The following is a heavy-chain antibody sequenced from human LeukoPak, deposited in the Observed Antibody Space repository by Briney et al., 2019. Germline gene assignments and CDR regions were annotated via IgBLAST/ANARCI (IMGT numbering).Heavy chain of an antibody. Sequence: GGSLRLSCAASGFTFSSYWMSWVRQAPGKGLEYVSAISSNGGSTYSANSVRGRFTISRDNSKNTLYLQMGSLRAEDMAVYYCARGGIIVGATGGLDYWGQGTLVTVSS. CDR2: ISSNGGST. D-gene: IGHD1-26*01. J-gene: IGHJ4*02. CDR3: ARGGIIVGATGGLDY. CDR1: GFTFSSYW. V-gene: IGHV3-64*01.